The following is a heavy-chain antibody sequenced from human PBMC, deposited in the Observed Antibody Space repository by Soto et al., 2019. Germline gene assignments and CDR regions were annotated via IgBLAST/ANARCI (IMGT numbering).Heavy chain of an antibody. D-gene: IGHD4-17*01. CDR2: IYPGDSDT. Sequence: GESLKISCKGSGYSFTTYWIGWVRQMPGKGLEWMGIIYPGDSDTRYSPSFQGQVTISADKSISTAYLQWSSLKASDTAMYYCASTYYGDYRYYYYGMDVWGQGTTVTVSS. CDR3: ASTYYGDYRYYYYGMDV. V-gene: IGHV5-51*01. J-gene: IGHJ6*02. CDR1: GYSFTTYW.